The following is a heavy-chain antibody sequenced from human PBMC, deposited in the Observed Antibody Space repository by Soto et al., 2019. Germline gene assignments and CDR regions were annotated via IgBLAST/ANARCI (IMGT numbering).Heavy chain of an antibody. J-gene: IGHJ6*02. CDR1: GYSFTSYW. D-gene: IGHD2-2*01. V-gene: IGHV5-51*01. Sequence: GESLKISCKGSGYSFTSYWIGWVRQMPGKGLEWMGIIYPGDSDTRYSPSFQGQVTISADKSISTAYLQWSSLKASDTAMYYCARPVVPAALSGTGYYYYGMDVWGQGTTVTVSS. CDR3: ARPVVPAALSGTGYYYYGMDV. CDR2: IYPGDSDT.